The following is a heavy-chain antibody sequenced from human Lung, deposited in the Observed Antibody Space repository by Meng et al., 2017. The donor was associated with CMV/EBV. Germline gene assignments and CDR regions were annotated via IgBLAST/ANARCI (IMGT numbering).Heavy chain of an antibody. V-gene: IGHV1-18*01. J-gene: IGHJ4*02. D-gene: IGHD1-20*01. CDR3: ARDRGISGTTFRGDY. CDR1: GYTFTTYG. CDR2: IGVYDGKT. Sequence: SXXXSCXXSGYTFTTYGISWVRQAPGQGLEWMGWIGVYDGKTNCAQKLQGRVTMTTDISTTTAYMDLRSLRSDDTAVYYCARDRGISGTTFRGDYWGQGTLVTVSS.